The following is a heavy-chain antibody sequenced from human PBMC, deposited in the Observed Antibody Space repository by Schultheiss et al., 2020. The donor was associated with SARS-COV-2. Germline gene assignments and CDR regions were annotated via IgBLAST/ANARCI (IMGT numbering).Heavy chain of an antibody. D-gene: IGHD1-1*01. CDR1: GFTFSAYG. Sequence: GGSLRLSCEASGFTFSAYGVHWVRRAPGKGLEWLSFISYDGNDKYYGDSVKGRFSISRDNSKNTVSLQMNSLTPEDTALYYCAKDQLGYDWNDVPPYYFDYWGQGTLVTVSS. J-gene: IGHJ4*02. CDR2: ISYDGNDK. CDR3: AKDQLGYDWNDVPPYYFDY. V-gene: IGHV3-30*18.